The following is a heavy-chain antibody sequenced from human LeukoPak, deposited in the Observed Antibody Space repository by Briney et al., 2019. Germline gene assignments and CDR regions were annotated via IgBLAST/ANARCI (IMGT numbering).Heavy chain of an antibody. CDR1: GGSISSYY. CDR2: IYYSGST. J-gene: IGHJ4*02. Sequence: SETLSLTCTVSGGSISSYYWSWIRQPPEKGLEWIGYIYYSGSTNYNPSLKSRVTISVDTSKNQFSLKLSSVTAADTAVYYCARVGRGRDGYKSGFDYWGQGTLVTVSS. V-gene: IGHV4-59*01. CDR3: ARVGRGRDGYKSGFDY. D-gene: IGHD5-24*01.